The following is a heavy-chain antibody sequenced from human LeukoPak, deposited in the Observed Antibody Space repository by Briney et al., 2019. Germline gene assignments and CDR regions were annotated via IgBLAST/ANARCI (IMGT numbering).Heavy chain of an antibody. V-gene: IGHV1-8*01. J-gene: IGHJ5*02. Sequence: ASVKVSCKASGFTFTSYDINWVRQASGQGFEWTGWMNPNTGNTGYAQKFQGRVTMTRDTSTSTAYMELRGLRSEDTAVYYCVRDGEGAGISVNYWFDPWGQGTLVTVSS. CDR3: VRDGEGAGISVNYWFDP. D-gene: IGHD6-13*01. CDR2: MNPNTGNT. CDR1: GFTFTSYD.